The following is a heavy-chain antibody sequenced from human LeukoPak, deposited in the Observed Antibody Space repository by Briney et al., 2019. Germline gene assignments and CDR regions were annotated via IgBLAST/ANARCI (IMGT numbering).Heavy chain of an antibody. Sequence: GGSLRLSCAASRFTFTKYSINWVRQAPGKGLEWVSSIWSSCSYIYYAGSVKGRFTISRDNAKNSLYLQMNSLRAEDTAVYYCARQKAVAGTGFDYWGQGTLVTVPS. CDR1: RFTFTKYS. CDR2: IWSSCSYI. D-gene: IGHD6-13*01. CDR3: ARQKAVAGTGFDY. V-gene: IGHV3-21*01. J-gene: IGHJ4*02.